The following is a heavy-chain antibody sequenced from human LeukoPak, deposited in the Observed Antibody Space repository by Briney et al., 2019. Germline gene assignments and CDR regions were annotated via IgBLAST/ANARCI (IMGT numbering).Heavy chain of an antibody. CDR3: ARSAAGTYY. D-gene: IGHD1-1*01. Sequence: GGSLRLSCAASGFTFSSYGMHWVRQAPGKGLEWVSSISSSSSYKYYTDSVKGRFTISRDNAKNSLYLQMNSLRAEDTAVYYCARSAAGTYYWGQGTLVTVSS. CDR2: ISSSSSYK. CDR1: GFTFSSYG. J-gene: IGHJ4*02. V-gene: IGHV3-21*01.